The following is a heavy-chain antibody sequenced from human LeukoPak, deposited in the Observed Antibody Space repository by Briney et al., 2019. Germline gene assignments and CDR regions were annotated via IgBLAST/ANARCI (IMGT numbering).Heavy chain of an antibody. V-gene: IGHV3-30*02. CDR2: IRYDGSHK. Sequence: QAGGSLRLSCAPSGFTFNAYAMYWVRQAPGKGLEWVAFIRYDGSHKYYADTVKGRFTISRDNSKNTLSLQMNSLRAKDTALYYCAKDPDFWGQGTLVTVSS. CDR1: GFTFNAYA. CDR3: AKDPDF. J-gene: IGHJ4*02.